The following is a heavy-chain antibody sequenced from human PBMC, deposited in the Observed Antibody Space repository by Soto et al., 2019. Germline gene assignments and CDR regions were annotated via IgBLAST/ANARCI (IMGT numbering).Heavy chain of an antibody. Sequence: PGGSLRLSCAASGFTLGRYGMSWVRQAPGKGLEWVSAVSPNGQGIYYADSVRGRFTISRDFSKNTVFLHMDSLRAEDTAVYYCAKDRDYPRDYFHYRGQGTLVTVSS. J-gene: IGHJ4*02. D-gene: IGHD3-10*01. CDR2: VSPNGQGI. V-gene: IGHV3-23*01. CDR1: GFTLGRYG. CDR3: AKDRDYPRDYFHY.